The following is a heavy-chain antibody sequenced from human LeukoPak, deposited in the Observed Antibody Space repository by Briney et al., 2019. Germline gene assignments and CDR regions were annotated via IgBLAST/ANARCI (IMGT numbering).Heavy chain of an antibody. V-gene: IGHV1-18*01. Sequence: ASVKVSCKTSGGTFNNSAISWVRQAPGQGLEWMGWISAYNGNTNYAQKLRGRVTMTTDTSTSTAYMELRSLRSDDTAVYYCARGTTHSSSWLGAYWGQGTMVTVSS. CDR2: ISAYNGNT. D-gene: IGHD6-13*01. CDR3: ARGTTHSSSWLGAY. CDR1: GGTFNNSA. J-gene: IGHJ3*01.